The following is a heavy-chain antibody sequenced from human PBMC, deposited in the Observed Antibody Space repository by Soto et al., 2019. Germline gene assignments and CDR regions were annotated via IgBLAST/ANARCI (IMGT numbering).Heavy chain of an antibody. V-gene: IGHV1-2*04. CDR2: INPNSGGT. CDR3: ARDFGYWSGGSCYINYGMDV. D-gene: IGHD2-15*01. J-gene: IGHJ6*02. CDR1: GYTFTGYY. Sequence: ASVKVSCKASGYTFTGYYMHWVRQAPGQGLEWMGWINPNSGGTNYAQKFQGWVTMTRDTSISTAYMELSRLRSDDTAVYYCARDFGYWSGGSCYINYGMDVWGQGTTVTVSS.